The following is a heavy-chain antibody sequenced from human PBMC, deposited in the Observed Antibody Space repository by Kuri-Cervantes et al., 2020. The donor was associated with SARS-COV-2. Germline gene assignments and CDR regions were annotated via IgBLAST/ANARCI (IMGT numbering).Heavy chain of an antibody. CDR3: AKDIGSGGSYYPDY. V-gene: IGHV3-30*01. CDR2: ISYDGRNK. CDR1: GFTFSSYV. J-gene: IGHJ4*02. Sequence: LSLTCAASGFTFSSYVMYWVRQAPGKGLEWVAVISYDGRNKYYADSVKGRFTISRDNSKNTLYLQMNSLRTEDAALYYCAKDIGSGGSYYPDYWGQGTLVTVSS. D-gene: IGHD1-26*01.